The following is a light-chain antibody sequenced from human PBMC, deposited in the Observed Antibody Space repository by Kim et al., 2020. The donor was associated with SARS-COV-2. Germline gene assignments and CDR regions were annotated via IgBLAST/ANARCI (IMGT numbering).Light chain of an antibody. J-gene: IGKJ1*01. Sequence: AIQMTQSPSSLSASVGDRVTITCRASQGIRNDLAWYQQKPGKAPKLLIYAASTLQSGVPSRFSGSGSGTDFTLTISSLQPEDFATYYCLQDYNYWTFGQGTKVDIK. V-gene: IGKV1-6*01. CDR1: QGIRND. CDR2: AAS. CDR3: LQDYNYWT.